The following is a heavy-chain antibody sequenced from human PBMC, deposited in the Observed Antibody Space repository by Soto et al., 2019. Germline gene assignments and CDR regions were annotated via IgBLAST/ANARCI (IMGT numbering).Heavy chain of an antibody. D-gene: IGHD4-4*01. V-gene: IGHV3-30-3*01. CDR2: ISYEGSNK. J-gene: IGHJ4*02. CDR3: ARVLGGMATVPFDY. Sequence: LRLSCAASGFTFSSYAMHWVRQAPGTGLEWVAVISYEGSNKYYADSVKGRFTISRDNSKNTLYLQMNSLRTEDTAVYYCARVLGGMATVPFDYWGQGALVTVSS. CDR1: GFTFSSYA.